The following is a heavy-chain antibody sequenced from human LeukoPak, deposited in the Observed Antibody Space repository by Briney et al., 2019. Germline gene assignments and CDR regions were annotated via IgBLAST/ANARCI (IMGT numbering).Heavy chain of an antibody. J-gene: IGHJ4*02. Sequence: GGSLRLSCAASGFTFSSYAMNWVRQAPGKGLEWVASISNSGGDTYYAESVRGRFTISRDNSNNTLYLQMNSMRAEDTALYYCAVNWNNDYWGQGTLVTGSS. V-gene: IGHV3-23*01. D-gene: IGHD1/OR15-1a*01. CDR2: ISNSGGDT. CDR3: AVNWNNDY. CDR1: GFTFSSYA.